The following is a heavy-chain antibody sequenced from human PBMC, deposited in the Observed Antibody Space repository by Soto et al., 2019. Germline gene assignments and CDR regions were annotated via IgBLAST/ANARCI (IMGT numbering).Heavy chain of an antibody. CDR1: GFTFSSYA. CDR2: ISGSGGSA. J-gene: IGHJ4*02. D-gene: IGHD6-19*01. CDR3: ARRTSGWYLDY. Sequence: EVQLLESGGGLVQPGGSLRLSCAASGFTFSSYAMSWVRQAPGKGLEWVSTISGSGGSAYYADSVKGRFTISRDNSKNTLYLQMNSLRAEDMAVYYCARRTSGWYLDYWGQGTLVTVSS. V-gene: IGHV3-23*01.